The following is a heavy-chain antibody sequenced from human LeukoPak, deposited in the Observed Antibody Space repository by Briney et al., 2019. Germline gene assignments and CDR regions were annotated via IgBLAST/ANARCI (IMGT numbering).Heavy chain of an antibody. CDR2: INSYGSHL. CDR3: ASYLTSIPSGMDV. Sequence: PGGSLRLSCTDSGFTFRGYRMHWVRQAPGKGVVWVSRINSYGSHLSYADSLKRRFTISRDNAKNSVYLQMNSLRAEDTAVYYCASYLTSIPSGMDVWGQGTTVTVSS. J-gene: IGHJ6*02. D-gene: IGHD2/OR15-2a*01. CDR1: GFTFRGYR. V-gene: IGHV3-74*01.